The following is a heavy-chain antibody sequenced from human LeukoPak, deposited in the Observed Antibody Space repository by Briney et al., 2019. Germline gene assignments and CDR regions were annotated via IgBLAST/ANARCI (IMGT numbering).Heavy chain of an antibody. J-gene: IGHJ4*02. V-gene: IGHV3-30*04. CDR3: ARDLMHYGSGSYYNFAY. CDR2: ISYDGSNK. Sequence: GGSLRLSCAASGFTFSSYAMHWVRQAPGKGLEWVAVISYDGSNKYYADSVKGRFTISRDNSKNTLYLQMNSLRAEDTAVYYCARDLMHYGSGSYYNFAYWGQGTLVTVSS. CDR1: GFTFSSYA. D-gene: IGHD3-10*01.